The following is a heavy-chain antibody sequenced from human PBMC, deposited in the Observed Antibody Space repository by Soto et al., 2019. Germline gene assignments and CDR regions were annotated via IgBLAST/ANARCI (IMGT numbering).Heavy chain of an antibody. CDR3: ARESIAARGFDY. CDR1: GYSISSGYY. Sequence: SETLSLTCAVSGYSISSGYYWGWIRQPPGKGLEWIGSIYHSGSTYCNPSLKSRVTISVDTSKNQFSLKLSSVTAADTAVYYCARESIAARGFDYWGQGTLVTVSS. V-gene: IGHV4-38-2*02. CDR2: IYHSGST. D-gene: IGHD6-6*01. J-gene: IGHJ4*02.